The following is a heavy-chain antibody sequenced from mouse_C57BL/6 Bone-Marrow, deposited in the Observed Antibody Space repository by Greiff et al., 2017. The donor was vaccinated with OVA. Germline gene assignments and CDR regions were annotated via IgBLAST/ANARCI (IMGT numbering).Heavy chain of an antibody. CDR2: IDPSDSYT. Sequence: QVQLQQPGAELVMPGASVKLSCKASGYTFTSYWMHWVKQRPGQGLEWIGEIDPSDSYTNYNQKFKGKSTLTVDKSSSTAYMQLSSLTSEDSAVYYCARGNGKRRNAMDDWGQGTSVTVSS. CDR1: GYTFTSYW. D-gene: IGHD2-1*01. J-gene: IGHJ4*01. V-gene: IGHV1-69*01. CDR3: ARGNGKRRNAMDD.